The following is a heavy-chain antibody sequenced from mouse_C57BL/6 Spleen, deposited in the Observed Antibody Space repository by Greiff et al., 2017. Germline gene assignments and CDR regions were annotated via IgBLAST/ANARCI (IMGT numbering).Heavy chain of an antibody. CDR1: GYTFTSYW. V-gene: IGHV1-55*01. D-gene: IGHD2-2*01. Sequence: VQLQQPGAELVKPGASVKMSCKASGYTFTSYWITWVKQRPGQGLEWIGDIYPGSGSTNYNEKFKSKATLTVDTSSSTAYMQLSSLTSEDSAVYYCARDEDGYDNYFDYWGQGTTLTVSS. J-gene: IGHJ2*01. CDR3: ARDEDGYDNYFDY. CDR2: IYPGSGST.